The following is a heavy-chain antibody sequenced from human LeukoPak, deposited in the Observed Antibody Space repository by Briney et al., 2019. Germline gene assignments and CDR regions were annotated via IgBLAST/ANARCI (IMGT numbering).Heavy chain of an antibody. Sequence: ASVKVSCKASGYTFTSYGISWVRQAPGQGLEWMGWISAYNGNTNYAQKLQGRVTTTADTSTSTAYMELRSLRSDDTAVYYCARAPAFCSSTSCYGGGFFDYWGQGTLVTVSS. V-gene: IGHV1-18*01. CDR2: ISAYNGNT. J-gene: IGHJ4*02. D-gene: IGHD2-2*01. CDR3: ARAPAFCSSTSCYGGGFFDY. CDR1: GYTFTSYG.